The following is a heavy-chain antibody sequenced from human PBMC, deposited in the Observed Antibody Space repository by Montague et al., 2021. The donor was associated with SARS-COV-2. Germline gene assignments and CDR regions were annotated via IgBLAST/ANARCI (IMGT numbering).Heavy chain of an antibody. J-gene: IGHJ3*02. Sequence: SETLSLICAISGGSFSNYYWSWIRQPPGKGLELIGEVNQSGTTIYNPSVKRGVTISEDTSKNQFYLRLNSVTAADTAVYYCARGRRPVVVTGAGPAGRAFDIWGQGTMVTVSS. V-gene: IGHV4-34*01. CDR1: GGSFSNYY. CDR3: ARGRRPVVVTGAGPAGRAFDI. D-gene: IGHD2-21*02. CDR2: VNQSGTT.